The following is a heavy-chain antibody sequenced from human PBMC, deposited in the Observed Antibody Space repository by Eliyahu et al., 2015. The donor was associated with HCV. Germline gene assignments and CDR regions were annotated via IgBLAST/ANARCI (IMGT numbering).Heavy chain of an antibody. Sequence: QVQLVESGGGVVQPGRSLXLSCAASGFTFSSYGMHWVRQAPGKGLEWVAVIWYDGSNKYYADSVKGRFTISRDNSKNTLYLQMNSLRAEDTAVYYCARDGYCSSTSCFPIDYWGQGTLVTVSS. CDR1: GFTFSSYG. V-gene: IGHV3-33*01. CDR2: IWYDGSNK. J-gene: IGHJ4*02. CDR3: ARDGYCSSTSCFPIDY. D-gene: IGHD2-2*01.